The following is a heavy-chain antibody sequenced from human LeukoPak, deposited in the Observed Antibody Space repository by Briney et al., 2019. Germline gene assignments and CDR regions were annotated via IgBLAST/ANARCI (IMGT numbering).Heavy chain of an antibody. J-gene: IGHJ4*02. CDR2: ITGGGETT. V-gene: IGHV3-23*01. Sequence: GGSLRLSCAASGFTFRSFAMTWVRQTPGEGLEWVPTITGGGETTFHSNAVKGRFTISRDNSKNTLYLQMNSLRAEDTAIYFCAKGIYYDSGSCNKWGQGTTVIVSS. CDR1: GFTFRSFA. D-gene: IGHD3-10*01. CDR3: AKGIYYDSGSCNK.